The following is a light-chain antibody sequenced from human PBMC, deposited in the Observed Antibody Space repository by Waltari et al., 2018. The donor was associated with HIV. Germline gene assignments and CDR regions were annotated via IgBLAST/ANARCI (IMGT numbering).Light chain of an antibody. J-gene: IGKJ1*01. V-gene: IGKV2-28*01. Sequence: DIEMTQSPLSLSVNPGEPASISCRSNQSLLHSNGYTYLDWYVKKPGQSPQLLIFVASRRASGVPDRFSGSASGTDFTLKISRVEAEDVGVYYCMQAVEKWTFGPGTKVEI. CDR2: VAS. CDR1: QSLLHSNGYTY. CDR3: MQAVEKWT.